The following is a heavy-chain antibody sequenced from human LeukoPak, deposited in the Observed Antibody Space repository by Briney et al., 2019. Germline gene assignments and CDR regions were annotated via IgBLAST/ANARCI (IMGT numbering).Heavy chain of an antibody. Sequence: SETLSLTCTVSGGSISGYYWSWIRQPPGKGLEWRGYIYYSGSTNYNPSLKSRVTISVDTSKNQFSLKLSSVTAADTAVYYCARGGPAYYDFWSGYSFDYWGQGTLVTVSS. D-gene: IGHD3-3*01. CDR1: GGSISGYY. V-gene: IGHV4-59*01. CDR3: ARGGPAYYDFWSGYSFDY. J-gene: IGHJ4*02. CDR2: IYYSGST.